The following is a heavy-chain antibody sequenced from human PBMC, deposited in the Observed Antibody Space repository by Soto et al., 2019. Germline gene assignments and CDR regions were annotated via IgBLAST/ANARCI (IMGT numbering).Heavy chain of an antibody. D-gene: IGHD3-9*01. CDR1: GFTFTRYW. V-gene: IGHV3-7*05. CDR2: IKEDGSEK. J-gene: IGHJ6*02. CDR3: ARASTYYDILTGYYTYGMDV. Sequence: GGSLRLSCAASGFTFTRYWMSWVRQAPGKGLEWVANIKEDGSEKYSVDSVKGRFSISRDNAENSLYLQMNSLRAEDTAVYYCARASTYYDILTGYYTYGMDVWGQGTTVTVSS.